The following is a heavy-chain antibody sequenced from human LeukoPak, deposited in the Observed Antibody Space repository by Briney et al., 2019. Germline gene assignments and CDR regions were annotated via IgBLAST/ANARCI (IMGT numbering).Heavy chain of an antibody. CDR1: GFTFSSYW. CDR2: IKQDGSEK. Sequence: GGSLRLSCAASGFTFSSYWMSWVRQAPGKGLEWVANIKQDGSEKYYVDSVKGRFTISRDNSKNTLYLQMNSLRAEDTAVYYCARDRSAGTAMVSDAFDIWGQGTMVTVSS. V-gene: IGHV3-7*01. J-gene: IGHJ3*02. CDR3: ARDRSAGTAMVSDAFDI. D-gene: IGHD5-18*01.